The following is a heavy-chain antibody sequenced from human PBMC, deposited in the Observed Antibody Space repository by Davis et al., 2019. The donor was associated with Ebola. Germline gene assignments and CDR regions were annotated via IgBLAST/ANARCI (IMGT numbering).Heavy chain of an antibody. J-gene: IGHJ6*02. D-gene: IGHD3-10*01. V-gene: IGHV3-30*18. CDR1: GFTFSSYG. CDR2: ISYDGSNQ. Sequence: SPKISCAASGFTFSSYGMHLVRPAPGKGLEWVSVISYDGSNQYYADSVKGRLTISRHNSKTTLYLQINSLRAEDTAVYYCAKDVSTRSHSMVRGVYYYYSMDVWGQGTTVTVSS. CDR3: AKDVSTRSHSMVRGVYYYYSMDV.